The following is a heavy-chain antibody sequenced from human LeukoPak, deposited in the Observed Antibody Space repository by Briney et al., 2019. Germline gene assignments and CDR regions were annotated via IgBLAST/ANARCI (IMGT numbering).Heavy chain of an antibody. CDR3: ARSSPVDYYYYYMDV. J-gene: IGHJ6*03. CDR2: MNPNSGNT. CDR1: GYTFTSYD. Sequence: ASVKVSCKASGYTFTSYDINWVRQATGQGLEWMGWMNPNSGNTGYAQKFQGRVTITRNTSISAAYMELSSLRSEDTAVYYCARSSPVDYYYYYMDVWGKGTTVTVSS. V-gene: IGHV1-8*03.